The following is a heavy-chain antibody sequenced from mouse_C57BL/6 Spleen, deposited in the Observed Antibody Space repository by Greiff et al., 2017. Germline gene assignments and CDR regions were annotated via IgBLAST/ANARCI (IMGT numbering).Heavy chain of an antibody. J-gene: IGHJ2*01. V-gene: IGHV5-6*01. Sequence: EVKLVESGGDLVKPGGSLKLSCAASGFTFSSYGMSWVRQTPDKRLEWVATISSGGSYTYYPDSVKGRFTISRDNAKNTLYLQMSSLKSEDTAMYYCVRQGDVDYFDYWGQGTTLTVSS. CDR1: GFTFSSYG. CDR2: ISSGGSYT. CDR3: VRQGDVDYFDY. D-gene: IGHD3-3*01.